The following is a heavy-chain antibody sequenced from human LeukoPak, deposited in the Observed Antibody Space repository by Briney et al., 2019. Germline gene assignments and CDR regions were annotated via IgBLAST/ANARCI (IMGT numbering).Heavy chain of an antibody. Sequence: SETLSLTCTVSGGSIGSDDYYWSWIRQPPGKGLEWIGCIYYSGSTYYNPSLKSRVTISVDTSKNQFSLKLNSVTAADTAVYYCARGVERIFGVVNWFDPWGQGTPVTVSS. CDR3: ARGVERIFGVVNWFDP. D-gene: IGHD3-3*01. CDR1: GGSIGSDDYY. J-gene: IGHJ5*02. V-gene: IGHV4-30-4*01. CDR2: IYYSGST.